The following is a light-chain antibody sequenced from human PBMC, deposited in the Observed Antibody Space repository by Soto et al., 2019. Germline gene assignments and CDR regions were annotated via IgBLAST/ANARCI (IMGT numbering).Light chain of an antibody. CDR1: QSVTDW. J-gene: IGKJ2*02. CDR2: DAS. CDR3: QQYYRSCT. Sequence: DIQLTQSPSTLSASVGDRVTITCRASQSVTDWLAWYQQKPGKAPKLLIYDASSLQSGVPSRFSGSGSGTEFSLTISSLQPDDVATYYCQQYYRSCTFGQGTKVEIK. V-gene: IGKV1-5*01.